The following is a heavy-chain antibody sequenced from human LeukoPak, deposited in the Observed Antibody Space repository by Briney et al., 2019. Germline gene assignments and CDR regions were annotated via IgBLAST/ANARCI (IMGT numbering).Heavy chain of an antibody. V-gene: IGHV4-59*01. D-gene: IGHD6-19*01. J-gene: IGHJ5*02. CDR3: ARGGWFHDR. CDR2: IHYSGNT. Sequence: GSLRLSCTASGFIFSSYGMHWIRQPPGKGLEWIGNIHYSGNTNYNSSLKSRVTISVDTSKNQFSLKMISVTTADTAVYFCARGGWFHDRWGQGTLVTVSS. CDR1: GFIFSSYG.